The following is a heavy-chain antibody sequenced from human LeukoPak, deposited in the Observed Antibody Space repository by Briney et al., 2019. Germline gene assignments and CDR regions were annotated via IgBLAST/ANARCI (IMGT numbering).Heavy chain of an antibody. V-gene: IGHV1-69*04. J-gene: IGHJ6*02. Sequence: SVKVSCKASGGTFSSYAISWVRQAPGQGLEWMGRIIPILGIANYAQKFQGRVTITADKSTSTAYMELSSLRSEDTAVYYCARDQSTFPPVYYYYGMDVWGQGTTVTASS. CDR3: ARDQSTFPPVYYYYGMDV. D-gene: IGHD5/OR15-5a*01. CDR1: GGTFSSYA. CDR2: IIPILGIA.